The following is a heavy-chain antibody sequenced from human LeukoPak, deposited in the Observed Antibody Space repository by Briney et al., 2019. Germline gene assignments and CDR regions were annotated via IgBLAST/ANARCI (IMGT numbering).Heavy chain of an antibody. CDR2: ISSSSSTI. CDR1: GFTFSSYS. CDR3: ARVSIWNYYYYMDV. Sequence: GGSLRLSCAASGFTFSSYSMNWVRQAPGKGLEWVSYISSSSSTIYYVDSVKGRFTISRDNAKNSLYLQMNSLRAEDTAVYYCARVSIWNYYYYMDVWGKGTTVTVSS. D-gene: IGHD3-16*02. V-gene: IGHV3-48*01. J-gene: IGHJ6*03.